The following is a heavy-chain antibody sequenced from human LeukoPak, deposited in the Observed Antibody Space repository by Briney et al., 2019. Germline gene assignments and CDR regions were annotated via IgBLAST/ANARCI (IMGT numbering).Heavy chain of an antibody. D-gene: IGHD2-21*02. Sequence: SETLSLTCAVSGVSFDDYYWSWVRQTPGKGLEWIGEINHSGYTNDSPSLKSRVTLSIDTSRKQFSLNLRSVTVADTGIYYCPRMTAGHDCWGQGTLVTVSS. J-gene: IGHJ4*02. CDR2: INHSGYT. CDR3: PRMTAGHDC. CDR1: GVSFDDYY. V-gene: IGHV4-34*01.